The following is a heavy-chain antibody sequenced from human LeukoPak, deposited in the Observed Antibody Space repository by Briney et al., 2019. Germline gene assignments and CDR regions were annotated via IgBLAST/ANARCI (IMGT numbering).Heavy chain of an antibody. Sequence: PSETLSLTCAVYGGSFSGYYWSWIRQPPGKGLEWIGEINRSGSTHYNPSLKSRVTISVDTSKNQFSLKLSSVTAADTAVYYCARYSRWLVIRNYNWFDPWGQGTLATVSS. V-gene: IGHV4-34*01. CDR1: GGSFSGYY. CDR3: ARYSRWLVIRNYNWFDP. D-gene: IGHD6-19*01. CDR2: INRSGST. J-gene: IGHJ5*02.